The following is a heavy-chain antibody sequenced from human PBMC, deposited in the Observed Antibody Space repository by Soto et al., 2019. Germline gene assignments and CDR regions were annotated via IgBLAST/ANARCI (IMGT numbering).Heavy chain of an antibody. CDR3: ARQKLDVPAFFDY. V-gene: IGHV4-4*02. Sequence: SETLSLTCAVSGDSISSGNWWSWVRQTPGKGLEWIGETSHRGTNYSPSLKSRVTISIDTSRNQFSLKLTSVTAADTALYFCARQKLDVPAFFDYWGQGTLVTVSS. CDR1: GDSISSGNW. D-gene: IGHD4-4*01. J-gene: IGHJ4*02. CDR2: TSHRGT.